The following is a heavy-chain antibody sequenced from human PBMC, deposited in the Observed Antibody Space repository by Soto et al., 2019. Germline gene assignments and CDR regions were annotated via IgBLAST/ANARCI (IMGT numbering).Heavy chain of an antibody. D-gene: IGHD2-2*01. Sequence: QVQLVQSGAEVKKPGSSVKVSCKASGGTFSSYAINWVRQAPGQGLEWMGGIIPIFGTANYAQKFQGRVTITADESTSTAYMELSSLRSEDTAVYYCARWGGIVVVPAAMGAEYFQHWGQGTLVTVSS. CDR2: IIPIFGTA. V-gene: IGHV1-69*01. CDR1: GGTFSSYA. CDR3: ARWGGIVVVPAAMGAEYFQH. J-gene: IGHJ1*01.